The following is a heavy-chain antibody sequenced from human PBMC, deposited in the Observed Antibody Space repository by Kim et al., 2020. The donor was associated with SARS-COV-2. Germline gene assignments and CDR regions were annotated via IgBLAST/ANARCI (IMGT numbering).Heavy chain of an antibody. V-gene: IGHV3-21*01. CDR3: AREGGGLWFGELIRYGMDV. CDR2: ISSSSSYI. D-gene: IGHD3-10*01. Sequence: GGSLRLSCAASGFTFSSYSMNWVRQAPGKGLEWVSSISSSSSYIYYADSVKGRFTISRDNTKNSLYLQMNSLRAEDTAVYYCAREGGGLWFGELIRYGMDVWGQGTTVTVSS. CDR1: GFTFSSYS. J-gene: IGHJ6*02.